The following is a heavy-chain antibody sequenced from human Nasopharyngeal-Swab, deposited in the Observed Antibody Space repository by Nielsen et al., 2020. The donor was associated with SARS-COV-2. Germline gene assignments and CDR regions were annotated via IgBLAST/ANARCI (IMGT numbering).Heavy chain of an antibody. CDR2: INPRGGST. D-gene: IGHD1-26*01. J-gene: IGHJ4*02. CDR1: GYTLTGYY. Sequence: ASVKVSCKASGYTLTGYYMHWVRQAPGQGLEWMGIINPRGGSTSYAQKFQGRVAMTRDTSTSTVYMEVSSLRSEDTAVYYCAREDIVGANFDYWGQGTLVTVSS. V-gene: IGHV1-46*01. CDR3: AREDIVGANFDY.